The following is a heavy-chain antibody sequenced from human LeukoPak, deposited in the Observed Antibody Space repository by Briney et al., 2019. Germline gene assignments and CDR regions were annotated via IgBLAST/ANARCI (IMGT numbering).Heavy chain of an antibody. J-gene: IGHJ4*02. CDR3: ARDGDFNRGIDY. CDR1: GFTVSSNY. V-gene: IGHV4-59*08. D-gene: IGHD1-14*01. CDR2: IYYSGST. Sequence: GSLRLSCAASGFTVSSNYMSWIRQPPGKGLEWIGYIYYSGSTNYNPSLKSRVTISLDTSKNQFSLKLSSVTAADTAVYYCARDGDFNRGIDYWGQGTLVTVSS.